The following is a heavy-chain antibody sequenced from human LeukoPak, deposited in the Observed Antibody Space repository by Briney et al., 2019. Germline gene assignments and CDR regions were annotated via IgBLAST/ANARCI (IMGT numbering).Heavy chain of an antibody. V-gene: IGHV1-69*13. Sequence: SVKVSCKASRGTFSSYAISWVRQAPGQGLEWMGGIIPIFGTANYAQKFQGRVTITADESTSTAYMELSSLRSEDTAVYYCARGVVPYCSGGSCYSSWYYGMDVWGQGTTVTVSS. D-gene: IGHD2-15*01. CDR1: RGTFSSYA. J-gene: IGHJ6*02. CDR2: IIPIFGTA. CDR3: ARGVVPYCSGGSCYSSWYYGMDV.